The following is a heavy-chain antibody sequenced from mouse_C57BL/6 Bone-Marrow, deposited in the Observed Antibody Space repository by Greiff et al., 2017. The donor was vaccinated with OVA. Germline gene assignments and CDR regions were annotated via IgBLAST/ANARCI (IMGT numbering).Heavy chain of an antibody. Sequence: DVKLVESGGGLVQPKGSLKLSCAASGFTFNTYAMHWVRQAPGKGLEWVARIRSKSSNYATYYADSVKDRFTISRDDSQSMLYLQMNNLKTEDTAMYYCVRDRRYYSNYGYAMDYWGQGTSVTVSS. D-gene: IGHD2-5*01. CDR2: IRSKSSNYAT. V-gene: IGHV10-3*01. CDR1: GFTFNTYA. J-gene: IGHJ4*01. CDR3: VRDRRYYSNYGYAMDY.